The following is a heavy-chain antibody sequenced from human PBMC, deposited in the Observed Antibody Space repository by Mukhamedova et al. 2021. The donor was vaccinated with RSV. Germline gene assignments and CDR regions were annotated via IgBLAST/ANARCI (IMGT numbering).Heavy chain of an antibody. V-gene: IGHV5-51*01. Sequence: VRQMPGKGLEWMGIIHPGDADVRYSPSFQRQVTISADQSINTAYLPWRSLKASVRATYYFSRRAIVGGYYSYIDVWGKGTTVPVS. CDR3: SRRAIVGGYYSYIDV. J-gene: IGHJ6*03. D-gene: IGHD1-26*01. CDR2: IHPGDADV.